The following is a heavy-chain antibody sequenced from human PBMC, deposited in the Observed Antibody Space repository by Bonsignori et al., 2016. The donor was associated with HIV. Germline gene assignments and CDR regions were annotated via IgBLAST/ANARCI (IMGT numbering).Heavy chain of an antibody. J-gene: IGHJ4*02. Sequence: WVRQAPGQGLEWMGWINPNSGGTNYAQKFQGRVTMTRDTSISTAYMELSRLRSDDTAVYYCARDRDFWSGSNLDYWGQGTLVTVSS. D-gene: IGHD3-3*01. CDR3: ARDRDFWSGSNLDY. V-gene: IGHV1-2*02. CDR2: INPNSGGT.